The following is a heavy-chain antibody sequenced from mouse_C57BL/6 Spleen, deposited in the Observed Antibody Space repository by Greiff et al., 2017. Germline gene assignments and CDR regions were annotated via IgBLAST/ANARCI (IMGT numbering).Heavy chain of an antibody. CDR3: TSTVVATPFAY. V-gene: IGHV14-1*01. D-gene: IGHD1-1*01. Sequence: VQLQQSGAELVRPGASVKLSCTASGFNIKDYYMHWVKQRPEQGLEWIGRIDPEDGDTEYAPKFQGKATMTADTSSNTAYLQLSSLTSEDTAVYYCTSTVVATPFAYWGQGTLVTVS. CDR2: IDPEDGDT. CDR1: GFNIKDYY. J-gene: IGHJ3*01.